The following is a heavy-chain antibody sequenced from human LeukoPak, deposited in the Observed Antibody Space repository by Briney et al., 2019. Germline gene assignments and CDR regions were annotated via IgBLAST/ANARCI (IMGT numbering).Heavy chain of an antibody. J-gene: IGHJ4*02. D-gene: IGHD6-13*01. CDR1: GFTFSGFA. CDR2: ISHDGNSQ. V-gene: IGHV3-30-3*01. Sequence: GGSLRLSCAASGFTFSGFAMHWVRQAPGKGLEWVTVISHDGNSQYYADSVKGRFIISRDNSENTLYLQMNSLRPDDTAVYYCAREYSTNWYRSLRDWGQGTLVTVSS. CDR3: AREYSTNWYRSLRD.